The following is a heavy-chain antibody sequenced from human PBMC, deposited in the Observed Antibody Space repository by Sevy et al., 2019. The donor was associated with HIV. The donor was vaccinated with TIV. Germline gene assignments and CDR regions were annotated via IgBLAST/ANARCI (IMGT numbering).Heavy chain of an antibody. CDR2: ISSRSTYI. V-gene: IGHV3-21*01. Sequence: GGSLRLSCAASEFTFSSNTMNWLRQAPGKGLEWVSSISSRSTYIFYADSVKGRFTISRDNSKKSLFLQMNSLRVEDTAVYYCARGDKDGWFDPWGQGTPVTVSS. CDR3: ARGDKDGWFDP. CDR1: EFTFSSNT. J-gene: IGHJ5*02. D-gene: IGHD3-9*01.